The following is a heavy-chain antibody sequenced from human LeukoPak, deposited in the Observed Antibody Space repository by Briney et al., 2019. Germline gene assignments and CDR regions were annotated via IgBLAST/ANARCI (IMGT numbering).Heavy chain of an antibody. D-gene: IGHD3-9*01. V-gene: IGHV4-39*01. CDR2: IYYSGST. Sequence: PSETLSLTCTVSGGSISSSTYYWGWIRQPPGKGLEWIGSIYYSGSTYYNPSLKSRVTMSVDTSKNQFSLKLSSVTAADTAVHYCARAAWTPRITIFRPRDAFDIWGQGTMVTVSS. J-gene: IGHJ3*02. CDR1: GGSISSSTYY. CDR3: ARAAWTPRITIFRPRDAFDI.